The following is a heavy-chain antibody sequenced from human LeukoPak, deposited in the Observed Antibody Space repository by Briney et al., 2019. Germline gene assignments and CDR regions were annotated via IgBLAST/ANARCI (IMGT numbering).Heavy chain of an antibody. J-gene: IGHJ4*02. Sequence: SETLSLTCTVSGGSISSYYWSWIRQPPGKGLEWIGYIYYSGSTNYNPSLKSRVTISVDTSKNQFSLKLSSVTAADTAVYYCARAALDTAMALFDYWGQGTLVTVSS. CDR2: IYYSGST. V-gene: IGHV4-59*12. CDR3: ARAALDTAMALFDY. CDR1: GGSISSYY. D-gene: IGHD5-18*01.